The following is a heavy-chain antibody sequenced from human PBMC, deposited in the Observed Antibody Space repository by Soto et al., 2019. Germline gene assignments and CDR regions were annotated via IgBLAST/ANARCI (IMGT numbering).Heavy chain of an antibody. D-gene: IGHD6-13*01. CDR1: GFTFSSYA. CDR2: ISGNGRST. CDR3: AKIEYASSWYYYGRDV. V-gene: IGHV3-23*01. J-gene: IGHJ6*02. Sequence: EVQLLESGGGLLQPGGSLRLSCAASGFTFSSYAMSWVRQAPGQGLEWVSIISGNGRSTYYADSVQGRFSVSRDNSKNTLYVQMNSLRAEDTAIYYCAKIEYASSWYYYGRDVWGQGTTVTVSS.